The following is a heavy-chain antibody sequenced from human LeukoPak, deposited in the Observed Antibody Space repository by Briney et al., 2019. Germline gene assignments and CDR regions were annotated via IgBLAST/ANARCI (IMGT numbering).Heavy chain of an antibody. CDR1: GFTFSSYS. CDR3: ARTYYDFWSGYYLYYFDY. Sequence: GGSLRLSCAASGFTFSSYSMNWVRQAPGKGLEWVSSIGSSSSYIYYADSVKGRFTISRDNAKNSLYLQMNSLRAEDTAVYYCARTYYDFWSGYYLYYFDYWGQGTLVTVSS. D-gene: IGHD3-3*01. CDR2: IGSSSSYI. V-gene: IGHV3-21*01. J-gene: IGHJ4*02.